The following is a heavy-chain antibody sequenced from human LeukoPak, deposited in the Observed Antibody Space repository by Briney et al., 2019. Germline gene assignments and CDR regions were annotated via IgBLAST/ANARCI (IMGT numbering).Heavy chain of an antibody. D-gene: IGHD5-18*01. CDR3: ASGYSYGYGWFDP. Sequence: PSETLSLTCNVSGGSISSRDFYWSWIRQSAGKGLEWIGRIYASESTHYNPSLKSRVTMSLETSKNQFSLTLKSVTAADTAVYYCASGYSYGYGWFDPWGQGTLVTVSS. CDR1: GGSISSRDFY. J-gene: IGHJ5*02. CDR2: IYASEST. V-gene: IGHV4-61*02.